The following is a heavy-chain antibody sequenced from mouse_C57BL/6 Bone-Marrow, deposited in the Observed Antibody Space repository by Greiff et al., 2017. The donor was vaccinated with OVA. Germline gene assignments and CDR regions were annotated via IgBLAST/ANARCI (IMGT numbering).Heavy chain of an antibody. D-gene: IGHD2-5*01. V-gene: IGHV5-15*01. CDR3: ARQASYYSIFYYAMDY. Sequence: EVKVVESGGGLVQPGGSLKLSCAASGFTFSDYGMAWVRQAPRKGPAWVAFISNLAYSIYYADTVTGRFTISRENAKNTLYLEMSSLRSEDTAMYYCARQASYYSIFYYAMDYWGQGTSVTVSS. CDR2: ISNLAYSI. J-gene: IGHJ4*01. CDR1: GFTFSDYG.